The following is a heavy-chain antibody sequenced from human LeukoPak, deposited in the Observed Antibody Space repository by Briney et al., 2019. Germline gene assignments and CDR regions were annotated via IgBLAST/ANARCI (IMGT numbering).Heavy chain of an antibody. D-gene: IGHD2-2*01. J-gene: IGHJ5*02. CDR2: ISSSSSTI. V-gene: IGHV3-48*01. Sequence: HPGGSLRLSCAASGFTFSSYSMDWVRQAPGKGLEWVSYISSSSSTIYYADSVKGRFTISRDNSKNTLYLQMNSLRAEDTAVYYCASSTPGTGDLGPNWFDPWGQGTLVTVSS. CDR3: ASSTPGTGDLGPNWFDP. CDR1: GFTFSSYS.